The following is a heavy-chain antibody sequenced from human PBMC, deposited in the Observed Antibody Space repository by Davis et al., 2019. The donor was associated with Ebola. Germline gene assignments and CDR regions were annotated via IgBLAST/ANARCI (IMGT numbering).Heavy chain of an antibody. D-gene: IGHD6-19*01. CDR2: IYYSGST. CDR1: GGSISSYY. CDR3: ARAGLAVAGTPLVDWFDP. Sequence: PSETLSLTCTVSGGSISSYYWSWIRQPPGKGLEWIGYIYYSGSTNYNPSLKSRVTISVDTSKNQFSLKLSSVTPEDTAVYYCARAGLAVAGTPLVDWFDPWGQGTLVTVSS. V-gene: IGHV4-59*12. J-gene: IGHJ5*02.